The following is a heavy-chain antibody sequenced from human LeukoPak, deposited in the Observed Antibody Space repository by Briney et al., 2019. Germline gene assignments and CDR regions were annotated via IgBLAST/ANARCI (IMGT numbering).Heavy chain of an antibody. J-gene: IGHJ4*02. CDR3: AKGDLTYNYDSSGYSTHFDY. CDR1: GLTVNRNH. CDR2: IYSGGST. Sequence: PGGSVTLLCALCGLTVNRNHKIWARHAPGGGRVWVSFIYSGGSTYYADSVEGRFTISRGNAKNSLYLQMISMRAEDAALYYCAKGDLTYNYDSSGYSTHFDYWGQGTLVTVSS. V-gene: IGHV3-53*05. D-gene: IGHD3-22*01.